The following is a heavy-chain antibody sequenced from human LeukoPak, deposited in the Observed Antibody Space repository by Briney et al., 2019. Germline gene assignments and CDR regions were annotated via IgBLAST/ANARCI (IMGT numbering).Heavy chain of an antibody. Sequence: GGSLGLSCAASGFTFSSYGMHWVRQAPGKGLEWVAVISYDGSNKYYADSVKGRFTISRDNSKNTLYLQMNSLRAEDTAVYYCAKDGGTTPFDYWGQGTLVTVSS. V-gene: IGHV3-30*18. CDR1: GFTFSSYG. J-gene: IGHJ4*02. D-gene: IGHD1-1*01. CDR2: ISYDGSNK. CDR3: AKDGGTTPFDY.